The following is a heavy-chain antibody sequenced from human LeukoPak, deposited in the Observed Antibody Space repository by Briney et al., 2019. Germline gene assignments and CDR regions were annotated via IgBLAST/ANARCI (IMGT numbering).Heavy chain of an antibody. D-gene: IGHD1-26*01. V-gene: IGHV4-34*01. J-gene: IGHJ4*02. CDR1: GGSFSGYY. CDR2: INHSGST. CDR3: GSGVGATEPFDY. Sequence: PSETLSLTCAVYGGSFSGYYWSWIRQPPGKGLEWIGEINHSGSTNYNPSLKSRVTISVDTSKNQFSLKLSSVTAADTAVYYCGSGVGATEPFDYWGQGTLVTVSS.